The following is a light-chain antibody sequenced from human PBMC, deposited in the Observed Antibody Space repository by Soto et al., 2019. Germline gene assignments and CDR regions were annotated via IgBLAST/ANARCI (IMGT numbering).Light chain of an antibody. V-gene: IGLV2-14*03. J-gene: IGLJ1*01. Sequence: SPPTPPASLSGSPGQSITISRPGTNSDVGGYNFVSWYQQHPGKPPRLIIFDVTDRPSGVSNRFSGSKSGNTASLTISGLRAEDEADYYCSSYTRTSTLGVFGTGTKVTVL. CDR3: SSYTRTSTLGV. CDR2: DVT. CDR1: NSDVGGYNF.